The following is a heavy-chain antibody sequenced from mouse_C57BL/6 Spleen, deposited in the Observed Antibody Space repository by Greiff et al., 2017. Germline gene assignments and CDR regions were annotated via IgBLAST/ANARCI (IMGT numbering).Heavy chain of an antibody. Sequence: VQLQQSGAELVKPGASVKLSCKASGYTFTSYWMHWVKQRPGQGLEWIGMIHPNSGSTNYNEKFKSKATLTVDKSSSTAYMQLSSLTSEDSAVYYCARHYGSGVFDYWGQGTTLTVSS. CDR1: GYTFTSYW. V-gene: IGHV1-64*01. J-gene: IGHJ2*01. CDR2: IHPNSGST. CDR3: ARHYGSGVFDY. D-gene: IGHD1-1*01.